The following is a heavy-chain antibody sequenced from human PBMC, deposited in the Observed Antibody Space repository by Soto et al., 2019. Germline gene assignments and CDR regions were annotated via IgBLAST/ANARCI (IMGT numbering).Heavy chain of an antibody. J-gene: IGHJ6*02. CDR3: ARRPGDSYGYYYYGMDV. CDR1: GYSFTSYW. CDR2: IYPGDSDT. D-gene: IGHD5-18*01. V-gene: IGHV5-51*01. Sequence: PGESLKISCKGSGYSFTSYWIGWVRQMPGKGLEWMGIIYPGDSDTRYSPSFQGQVTISADKSISTAYLQWSSLKAPDTAMYYCARRPGDSYGYYYYGMDVWGQGTTVTVSS.